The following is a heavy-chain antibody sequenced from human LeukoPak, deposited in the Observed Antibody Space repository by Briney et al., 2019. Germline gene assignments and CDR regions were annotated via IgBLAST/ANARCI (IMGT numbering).Heavy chain of an antibody. CDR1: GFTFDDYG. D-gene: IGHD3-16*02. CDR2: INWNGGST. CDR3: ARDLDYVWGSYRYYDY. J-gene: IGHJ4*02. V-gene: IGHV3-20*04. Sequence: SGGSLRLSCAASGFTFDDYGMSWVRQAPGKGLEWVSGINWNGGSTGYADSVKGRFTISRDNAKNSLYLQMNSLRAEDTALYYCARDLDYVWGSYRYYDYWGQGTLVTVSS.